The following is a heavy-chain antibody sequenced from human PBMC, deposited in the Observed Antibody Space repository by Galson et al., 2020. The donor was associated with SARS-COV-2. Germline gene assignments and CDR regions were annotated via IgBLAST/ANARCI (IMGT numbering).Heavy chain of an antibody. V-gene: IGHV4-34*01. CDR2: TKHSGTT. Sequence: SSTGPYRSSLRQPPRTVLAWIGLTKHSGTTNYNPSLKSRVTISVDTSKNQFSLKLSFVTAADTAVYYGARGALAAVGSLVGMDVWGQGTTVTVSS. J-gene: IGHJ6*02. CDR1: SSTGPY. CDR3: ARGALAAVGSLVGMDV. D-gene: IGHD3-3*02.